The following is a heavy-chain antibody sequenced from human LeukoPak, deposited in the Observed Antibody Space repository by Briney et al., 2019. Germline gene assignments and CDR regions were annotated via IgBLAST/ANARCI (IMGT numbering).Heavy chain of an antibody. J-gene: IGHJ4*02. CDR2: INHSGST. CDR3: ARVGGENSGYRYYLDF. V-gene: IGHV4-34*01. D-gene: IGHD5-18*01. CDR1: GGSFSGYY. Sequence: PSETLSLTCAAYGGSFSGYYWSWIRQPPGKGLEWIGEINHSGSTNYNPSLKSRVTISVDTSKHQFSLKLNSVTAADTAVYYCARVGGENSGYRYYLDFWGQGTLVTVSS.